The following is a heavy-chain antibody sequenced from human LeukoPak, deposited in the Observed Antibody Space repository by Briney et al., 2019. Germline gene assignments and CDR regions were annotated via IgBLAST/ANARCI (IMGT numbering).Heavy chain of an antibody. D-gene: IGHD3-3*01. CDR2: IRGGGGRT. V-gene: IGHV3-23*02. Sequence: GGSLRLSCAASGFTFSSYGMSWVRQAPGKGLEWVSAIRGGGGRTYYGESVKGRLTISRDNSNNTLFLQMNSLRAEDTAVYYCAREASGYSRDFWGQGTLVIVSS. J-gene: IGHJ4*02. CDR1: GFTFSSYG. CDR3: AREASGYSRDF.